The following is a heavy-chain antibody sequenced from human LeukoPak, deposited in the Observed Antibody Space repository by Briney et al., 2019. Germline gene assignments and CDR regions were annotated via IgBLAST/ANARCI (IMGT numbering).Heavy chain of an antibody. V-gene: IGHV3-74*01. CDR2: INTDGSAT. CDR1: GFSFSSYW. Sequence: PGGSLRLSCAASGFSFSSYWMHWVRQAPGKGLLWVSRINTDGSATYYADSVKGRFTISRDNSKNTLYLQMNSLRAEDTAVYYCARDEPRGYSYGYRYYYYYYMDVWGKGTTVTVSS. D-gene: IGHD5-18*01. CDR3: ARDEPRGYSYGYRYYYYYYMDV. J-gene: IGHJ6*03.